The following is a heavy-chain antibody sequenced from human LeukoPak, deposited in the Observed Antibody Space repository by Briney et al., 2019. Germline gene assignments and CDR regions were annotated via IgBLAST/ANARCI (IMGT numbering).Heavy chain of an antibody. Sequence: SGPTLVNPTQTLTLTCTFSGFSLSTSGVGVGWIRQPPGKALEWLALIYWDDDKRYSPSLKSRLTITKDTSKNQVVLTMTNMDPVGTATYLFAHRPVATRDNLFGPRGQGTLVT. J-gene: IGHJ5*01. V-gene: IGHV2-5*02. D-gene: IGHD5-12*01. CDR3: AHRPVATRDNLFGP. CDR2: IYWDDDK. CDR1: GFSLSTSGVG.